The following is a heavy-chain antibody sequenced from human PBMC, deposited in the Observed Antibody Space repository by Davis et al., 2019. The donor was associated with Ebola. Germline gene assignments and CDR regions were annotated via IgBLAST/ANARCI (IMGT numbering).Heavy chain of an antibody. CDR2: IKQEGTEN. J-gene: IGHJ6*02. V-gene: IGHV3-7*01. CDR3: ARDYRGVIMAYYYYGMDV. CDR1: GFTFSSYW. D-gene: IGHD3-10*01. Sequence: SSAASGFTFSSYWMSCRRHAPGKGLAWVANIKQEGTENYYVDSVKGRFTISRDNAKNTLYLQMNSLRAEDTAVYYCARDYRGVIMAYYYYGMDVWGQGTTVTVSS.